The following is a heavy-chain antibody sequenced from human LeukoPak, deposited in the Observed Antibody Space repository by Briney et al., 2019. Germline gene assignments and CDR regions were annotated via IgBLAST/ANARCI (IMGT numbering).Heavy chain of an antibody. D-gene: IGHD1-26*01. Sequence: GASVKVSCKASGGTFSRYAICWVRPAPGQGLGWMGRIIPILGIANYVQKFQGRVTITADKSTSTAYMELSSLRSEDTAVYYCAREWDSGSYHPSNFDYWGQGTLVTVSS. CDR3: AREWDSGSYHPSNFDY. CDR1: GGTFSRYA. CDR2: IIPILGIA. J-gene: IGHJ4*02. V-gene: IGHV1-69*04.